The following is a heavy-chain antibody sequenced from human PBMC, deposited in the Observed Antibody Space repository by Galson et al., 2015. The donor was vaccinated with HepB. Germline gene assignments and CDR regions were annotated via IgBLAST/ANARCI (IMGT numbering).Heavy chain of an antibody. Sequence: SLRLSCAASGFTFSSYSMNWVRQAPGKGLEWVSYISSSSSTIYYADSVKGRFTISRDNAKNSLYLRMNSLRDEDTAVYYCARSLDSEGYYYGMDVWGQGTTVTVSS. D-gene: IGHD3-9*01. J-gene: IGHJ6*02. CDR1: GFTFSSYS. CDR3: ARSLDSEGYYYGMDV. V-gene: IGHV3-48*02. CDR2: ISSSSSTI.